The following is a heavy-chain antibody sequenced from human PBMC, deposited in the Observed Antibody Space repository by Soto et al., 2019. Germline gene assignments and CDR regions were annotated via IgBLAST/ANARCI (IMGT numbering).Heavy chain of an antibody. D-gene: IGHD3-22*01. CDR3: ARRTRHDSSGYYPKFDY. CDR1: GGSFSGYY. V-gene: IGHV4-34*01. Sequence: QVQLQQWGAGLLKPSETLSLTCAVYGGSFSGYYWSWVRQPPGKGLEWIGQINHGGSTSYNPSPKSRVTNAVHTSKNQSSLKLSSVPAADPAAYYCARRTRHDSSGYYPKFDYWGQGPLVPVSS. CDR2: INHGGST. J-gene: IGHJ4*02.